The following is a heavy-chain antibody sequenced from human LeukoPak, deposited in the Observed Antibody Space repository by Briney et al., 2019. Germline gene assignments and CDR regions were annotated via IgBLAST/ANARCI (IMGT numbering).Heavy chain of an antibody. Sequence: GGSLRLSCAASGFTFSSYEMNRVRQAPGKGLEWVSYISSSGRTIYYADSVKGRFTISRDNAKNSLYLQMNSLRAEDTAVYYCAELGITMIGGVWGKGTTVTISS. J-gene: IGHJ6*04. D-gene: IGHD3-10*02. CDR3: AELGITMIGGV. CDR1: GFTFSSYE. V-gene: IGHV3-48*03. CDR2: ISSSGRTI.